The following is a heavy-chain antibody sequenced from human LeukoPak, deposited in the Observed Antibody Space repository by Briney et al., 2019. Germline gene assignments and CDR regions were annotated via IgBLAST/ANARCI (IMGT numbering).Heavy chain of an antibody. J-gene: IGHJ5*02. CDR1: GGSISSYY. CDR2: IYYSGST. CDR3: ARDHSSSWYRWFDP. D-gene: IGHD6-13*01. V-gene: IGHV4-59*01. Sequence: SETLSLTCTVSGGSISSYYWSWIRQPPGKGLEWIGYIYYSGSTNYNPSLKSRVTISVDTSKNQLSLKLSSVTAADTAVYYCARDHSSSWYRWFDPWGQGTLVTVSS.